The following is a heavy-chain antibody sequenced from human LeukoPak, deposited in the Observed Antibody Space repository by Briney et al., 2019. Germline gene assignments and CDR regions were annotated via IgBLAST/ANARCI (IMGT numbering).Heavy chain of an antibody. D-gene: IGHD4-17*01. CDR1: GYTFTDYY. CDR3: VRDKGDDYGIDFDF. J-gene: IGHJ4*02. Sequence: ASVKVSCKSSGYTFTDYYIHWVRQAPGQGLEWIGWINTNSGGTNYAQKFQGRVIMTRDTSISTAYMELSSLRSDDTAVFYCVRDKGDDYGIDFDFWGQGTLVTVSS. V-gene: IGHV1-2*02. CDR2: INTNSGGT.